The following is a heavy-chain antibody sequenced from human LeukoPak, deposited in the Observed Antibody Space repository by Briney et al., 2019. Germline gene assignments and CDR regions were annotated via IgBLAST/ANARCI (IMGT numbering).Heavy chain of an antibody. CDR1: GGSISSSSYY. D-gene: IGHD3-10*01. V-gene: IGHV4-39*07. Sequence: SETLSLTCTVSGGSISSSSYYWGWIRQPPGKGLEWIGSIYHSGGTYCNPSLRSRVSISVDTSKNQFSLKLSSVTAADTAVYSCAGFTFFRGVITFDYWGQGTLVTVSS. CDR3: AGFTFFRGVITFDY. CDR2: IYHSGGT. J-gene: IGHJ4*02.